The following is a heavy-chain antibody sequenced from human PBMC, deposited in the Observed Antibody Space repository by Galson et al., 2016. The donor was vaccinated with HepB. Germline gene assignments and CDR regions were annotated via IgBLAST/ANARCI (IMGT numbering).Heavy chain of an antibody. CDR2: ISPKSGDT. CDR1: GYSFTSYY. J-gene: IGHJ4*02. Sequence: SVKVSCKASGYSFTSYYTHWIRQAPGQGLEWMGWISPKSGDTKYVQKFQGRVTMTTDTSISTAYMEVRRLRSDDTVVYYCARGHRYSYVESWGQGTLVTVSS. CDR3: ARGHRYSYVES. D-gene: IGHD5-18*01. V-gene: IGHV1-2*02.